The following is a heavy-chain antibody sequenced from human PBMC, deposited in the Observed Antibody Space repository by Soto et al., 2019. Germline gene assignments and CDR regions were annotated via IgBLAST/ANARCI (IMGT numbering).Heavy chain of an antibody. Sequence: TGGSLRLSCAASGFTFSNAWMSWVRQAPGKGLEWVGRIKSKTDGGTTDYAAPVKGRFTISRDDSKNTLYLQMNSLKTEDTAVYYCTTVRYYGSGSYLGYWGQGTLVTVSS. J-gene: IGHJ4*02. V-gene: IGHV3-15*01. CDR3: TTVRYYGSGSYLGY. CDR1: GFTFSNAW. D-gene: IGHD3-10*01. CDR2: IKSKTDGGTT.